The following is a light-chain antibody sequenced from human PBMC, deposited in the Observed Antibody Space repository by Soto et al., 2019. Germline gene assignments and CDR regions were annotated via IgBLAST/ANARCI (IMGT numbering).Light chain of an antibody. Sequence: QSVLTQPPSVSGAPGQRVTISCTGSSSNIGAGYDLPWYQQLPGTAPKLLIYGNSNRPSGVPDRFSGSKSGTSASLAITGLQAEDEADYYCQSYDSSLSGVYVFGPGTKLTVL. V-gene: IGLV1-40*01. CDR2: GNS. CDR3: QSYDSSLSGVYV. J-gene: IGLJ1*01. CDR1: SSNIGAGYD.